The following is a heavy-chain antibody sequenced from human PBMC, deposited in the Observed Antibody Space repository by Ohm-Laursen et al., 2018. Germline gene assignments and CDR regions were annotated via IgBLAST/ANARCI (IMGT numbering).Heavy chain of an antibody. J-gene: IGHJ3*01. CDR2: IYYSGST. Sequence: SDTLSLTCSVSGGSISSSSYCWGWICQPPGKGLEWIGNIYYSGSTYYNPSLRSRLTVSVDTSKNQFSLKLSSVTATDTAVYYCARAFWNGYNDAFDVWGQGTMVTVSS. CDR1: GGSISSSSYC. CDR3: ARAFWNGYNDAFDV. V-gene: IGHV4-39*01. D-gene: IGHD3-3*01.